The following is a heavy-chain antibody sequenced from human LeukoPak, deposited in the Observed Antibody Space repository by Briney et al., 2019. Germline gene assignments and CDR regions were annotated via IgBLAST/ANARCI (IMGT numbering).Heavy chain of an antibody. D-gene: IGHD3-3*01. Sequence: GGSLRLSCAASGFTFRNFAMSWVRQAPGKGLEWVSHITNNADATYYADSVKGRFTVSRDNSNNILYLQLDSLRAEDAAVYYCAKDFWSGNYQSGGLDVWAQGSTVTVSS. CDR3: AKDFWSGNYQSGGLDV. J-gene: IGHJ6*02. V-gene: IGHV3-23*01. CDR2: ITNNADAT. CDR1: GFTFRNFA.